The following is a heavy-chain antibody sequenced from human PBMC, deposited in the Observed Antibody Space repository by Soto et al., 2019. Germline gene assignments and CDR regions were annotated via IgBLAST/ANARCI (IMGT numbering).Heavy chain of an antibody. Sequence: EVQLVESGGGLVKPWGSLRLSCAASGFTFNNAWMSWVRQAPGKGLEWVGRIKSATDGETTDYAAPVNGRFTISRDDSKNTLYLQMNSLNTEDPAVYYCTKALRAGYSSTLDFWGQGTLVTVSS. CDR2: IKSATDGETT. J-gene: IGHJ4*02. V-gene: IGHV3-15*01. CDR1: GFTFNNAW. D-gene: IGHD6-13*01. CDR3: TKALRAGYSSTLDF.